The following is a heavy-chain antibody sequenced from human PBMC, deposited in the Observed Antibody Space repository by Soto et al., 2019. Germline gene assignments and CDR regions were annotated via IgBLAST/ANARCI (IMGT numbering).Heavy chain of an antibody. Sequence: EVQLVESGGGLIQPGGSLRLSCAASGFAFSSHSMYWVRQAPGKGLEWLSHIDSSGTPKNYADSVKGRFTISRDNGKNSLFLQMNNLRVEDTAVYYCARDKTSTGYYEFGYWGQGTLVTVSS. CDR2: IDSSGTPK. V-gene: IGHV3-48*01. CDR1: GFAFSSHS. J-gene: IGHJ4*02. CDR3: ARDKTSTGYYEFGY. D-gene: IGHD3-9*01.